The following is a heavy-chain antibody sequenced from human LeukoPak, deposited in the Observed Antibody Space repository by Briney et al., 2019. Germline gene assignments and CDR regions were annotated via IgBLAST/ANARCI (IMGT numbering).Heavy chain of an antibody. Sequence: GASVKVSCKASGYTFTGYYMHWVRQAPGQGLEWMGWINPNSGGTNYAQKFQGRVTMTRDTSISTAYMELSRLRSDDTAVYYCARSWYSSSWYVLHDAFDIWGQGTMVTVSS. CDR3: ARSWYSSSWYVLHDAFDI. CDR2: INPNSGGT. D-gene: IGHD6-13*01. CDR1: GYTFTGYY. V-gene: IGHV1-2*02. J-gene: IGHJ3*02.